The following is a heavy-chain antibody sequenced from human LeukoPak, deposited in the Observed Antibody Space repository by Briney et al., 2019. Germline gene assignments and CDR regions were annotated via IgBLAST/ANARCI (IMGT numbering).Heavy chain of an antibody. D-gene: IGHD3-10*01. CDR3: ARGGFNDGIDS. CDR1: GGSLSSGVYG. V-gene: IGHV4-30-2*01. Sequence: KPSETLSLTCGVSGGSLSSGVYGWTRIRQPQGKGLDSIGYLYHSRPPYYTPSLNSRVTISVDTSNNQSSLKVSSVTAADTAVYYCARGGFNDGIDSWGQGTLVTVSS. CDR2: LYHSRPP. J-gene: IGHJ4*02.